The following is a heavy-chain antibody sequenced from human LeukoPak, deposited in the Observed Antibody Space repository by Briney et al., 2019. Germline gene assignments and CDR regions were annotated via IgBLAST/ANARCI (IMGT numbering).Heavy chain of an antibody. CDR1: GGSISSSSYY. CDR3: ARNHDFWSGYCDC. J-gene: IGHJ4*02. D-gene: IGHD3-3*01. Sequence: SETLSLTCTVSGGSISSSSYYWCWIRQPPGKGLEWLGSIYYSGSTYYNPSLKSRVTISVDTSKDQFSLKLSSVTAADTAVYYCARNHDFWSGYCDCWGQGTLVTVSS. CDR2: IYYSGST. V-gene: IGHV4-39*01.